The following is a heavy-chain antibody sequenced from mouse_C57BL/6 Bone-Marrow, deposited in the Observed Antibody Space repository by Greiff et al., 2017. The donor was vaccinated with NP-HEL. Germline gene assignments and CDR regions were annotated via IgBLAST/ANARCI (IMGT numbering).Heavy chain of an antibody. D-gene: IGHD2-1*01. Sequence: VKVVESGPGLVQPSQSLSITCTVSGFSLTSYGVHWVRQSPGKGLEWLGVIWSGGSTDYNAAFISRLSISKDNSKSQVFFKMNSLQADDTAIYYCARNEGWYYWYFDVWGTGTTVTVSS. J-gene: IGHJ1*03. CDR2: IWSGGST. CDR1: GFSLTSYG. CDR3: ARNEGWYYWYFDV. V-gene: IGHV2-2*01.